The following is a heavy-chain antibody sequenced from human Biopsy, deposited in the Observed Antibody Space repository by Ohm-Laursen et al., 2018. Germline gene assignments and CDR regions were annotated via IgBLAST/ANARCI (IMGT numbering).Heavy chain of an antibody. Sequence: GTLSLTCTVSGDSVTKYYWSWIRQPPGKGREWIGHIYYSVMTNYNPSLQSRVSISVDTPRNQVSLTLSSVTAADTAVYYCARDSGILNYGNFKYYHYYGMDVWGQGTKVTVSS. D-gene: IGHD4-11*01. V-gene: IGHV4-59*02. J-gene: IGHJ6*02. CDR2: IYYSVMT. CDR3: ARDSGILNYGNFKYYHYYGMDV. CDR1: GDSVTKYY.